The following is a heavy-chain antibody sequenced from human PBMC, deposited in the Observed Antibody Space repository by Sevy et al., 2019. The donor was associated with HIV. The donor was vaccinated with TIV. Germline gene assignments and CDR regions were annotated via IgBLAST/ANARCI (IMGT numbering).Heavy chain of an antibody. V-gene: IGHV4-59*08. CDR2: IYYNGHI. Sequence: SETLSLTCTVSGGSITSLYWNWIRQPPGKGLEWIANIYYNGHINYNPSLKSRVTFSLDTSKNQFSLRLSSVTATETAMYYCAGENAWGRGYSWGQGTLVTVSS. CDR3: AGENAWGRGYS. D-gene: IGHD1-26*01. CDR1: GGSITSLY. J-gene: IGHJ4*02.